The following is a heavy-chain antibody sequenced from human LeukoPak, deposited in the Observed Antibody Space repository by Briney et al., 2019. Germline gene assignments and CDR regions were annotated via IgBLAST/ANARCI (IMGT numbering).Heavy chain of an antibody. CDR2: INPKSGGT. CDR3: ARNLWFGESSDAFDM. Sequence: GASVKVSCKASGYTFTGYYMHWVRQAPGQGLEWMGWINPKSGGTNYAQKFQGRVTITRDTSISTDYMEMSRLRSDDTAVYYCARNLWFGESSDAFDMWGQGTMVTVSS. J-gene: IGHJ3*02. V-gene: IGHV1-2*02. D-gene: IGHD3-10*01. CDR1: GYTFTGYY.